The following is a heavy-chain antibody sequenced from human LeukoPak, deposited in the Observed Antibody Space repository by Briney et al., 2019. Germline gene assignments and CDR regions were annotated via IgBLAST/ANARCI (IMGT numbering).Heavy chain of an antibody. J-gene: IGHJ4*02. D-gene: IGHD4-23*01. CDR1: GFTFSNYW. V-gene: IGHV3-7*05. Sequence: GGSLRLSCAASGFTFSNYWMSWVRQAPGKGLEWVANIKEDGSEKHYVDSLKGRFTISRDNSKNTLYLQMNSLRAEDTAVYYCARDLRGNSVDYWGQGTLVTVSS. CDR2: IKEDGSEK. CDR3: ARDLRGNSVDY.